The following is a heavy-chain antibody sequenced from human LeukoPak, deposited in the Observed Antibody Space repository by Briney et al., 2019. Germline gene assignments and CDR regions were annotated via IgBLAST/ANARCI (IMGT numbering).Heavy chain of an antibody. V-gene: IGHV3-74*01. CDR3: VRERNNFWSGHHSIFDS. Sequence: PGGSLRLSCAASGFIFSDHWMHWVRQAPGKGLVWLSRINNDGSNTIYADSVKGRFNFSRDNAENTLFLEMSSLRVEDTAVYYCVRERNNFWSGHHSIFDSWGQGTLVTISS. J-gene: IGHJ4*02. D-gene: IGHD3-3*01. CDR1: GFIFSDHW. CDR2: INNDGSNT.